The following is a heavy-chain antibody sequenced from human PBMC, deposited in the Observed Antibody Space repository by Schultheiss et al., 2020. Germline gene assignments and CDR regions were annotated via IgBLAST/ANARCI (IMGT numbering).Heavy chain of an antibody. CDR3: ARDGVDVLTTVWFDP. Sequence: SETLSLTCAVYGGSFSGYYWSWIRQPPGKGLEWIGEINHSGSTNYNPSLKSRVTISVDTSKNQFSLKLSSVTAADTAVYYCARDGVDVLTTVWFDPWGQGTLVTGSS. D-gene: IGHD4-11*01. CDR1: GGSFSGYY. J-gene: IGHJ5*02. CDR2: INHSGST. V-gene: IGHV4-34*01.